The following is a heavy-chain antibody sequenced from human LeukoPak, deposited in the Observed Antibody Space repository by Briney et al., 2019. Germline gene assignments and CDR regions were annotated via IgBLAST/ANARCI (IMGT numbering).Heavy chain of an antibody. CDR1: GYRFTSYW. CDR3: ARLHGYINAWDYYYMAV. Sequence: PGESLKISCKAFGYRFTSYWIGWVRQMPGKGLEWMGIIDPSDSDTRYSPSFQGQVTISADKSMSAAYLQWSSRKASDTAMYYCARLHGYINAWDYYYMAVWGKGTTVTVS. CDR2: IDPSDSDT. J-gene: IGHJ6*03. V-gene: IGHV5-51*01. D-gene: IGHD5-24*01.